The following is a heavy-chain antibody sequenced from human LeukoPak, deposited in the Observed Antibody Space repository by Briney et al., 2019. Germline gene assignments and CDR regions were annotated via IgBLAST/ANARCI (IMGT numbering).Heavy chain of an antibody. D-gene: IGHD3-10*01. CDR3: AREGTSGGLNWLDP. CDR1: GGSISSYY. CDR2: IYTSGST. J-gene: IGHJ5*02. V-gene: IGHV4-4*07. Sequence: SETLSLTCTVSGGSISSYYWSWIRQPAGKGLEWIGRIYTSGSTNYNPSLKSRVTMSVDTSKNQFSLRLISVNAADTAVYFCAREGTSGGLNWLDPWGQGTLVTVSS.